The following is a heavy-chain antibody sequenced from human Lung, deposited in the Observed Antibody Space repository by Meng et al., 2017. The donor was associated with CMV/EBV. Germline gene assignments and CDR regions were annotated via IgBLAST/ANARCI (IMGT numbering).Heavy chain of an antibody. D-gene: IGHD3-10*01. V-gene: IGHV3-15*01. CDR3: TTDTSGGYSYDI. CDR2: IKSDTDGGTT. J-gene: IGHJ3*02. CDR1: GFTFSDAW. Sequence: GESXKISXAASGFTFSDAWMTWVRQPPGKGLEWLGRIKSDTDGGTTDYAAPLKGRFTISRDDSKNTLFLQMNSLKTEDTAMYYCTTDTSGGYSYDIWGQGTXVTVSS.